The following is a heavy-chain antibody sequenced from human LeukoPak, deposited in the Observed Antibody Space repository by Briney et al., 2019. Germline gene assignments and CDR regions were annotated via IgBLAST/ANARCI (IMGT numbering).Heavy chain of an antibody. CDR1: GITFSNYE. V-gene: IGHV3-48*03. J-gene: IGHJ3*02. CDR3: VRDRGTATVRSFDI. Sequence: PGGSLRLSCAASGITFSNYETNWVRQAPGKGLEWVSYISSRGTTTHYADSVKGRFIISRDNAENSLYLQMNSLRVEDTALYHCVRDRGTATVRSFDIWGQGTMVTVSS. D-gene: IGHD4-17*01. CDR2: ISSRGTTT.